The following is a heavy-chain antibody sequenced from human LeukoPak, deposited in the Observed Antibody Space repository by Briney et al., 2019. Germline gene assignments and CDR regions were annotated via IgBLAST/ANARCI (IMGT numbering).Heavy chain of an antibody. D-gene: IGHD6-19*01. CDR3: ARVGSYSSGWYSGRYYYYGMDV. J-gene: IGHJ6*02. CDR1: GGSFSGYY. Sequence: SSETLSLTCAVYGGSFSGYYWSWIRQPPGKGLEWIGEINHSGSTNYNPSLKSRVTISVDTSKNQFSLKLSSVAAADTAVYYCARVGSYSSGWYSGRYYYYGMDVWGQGTTVTVSS. CDR2: INHSGST. V-gene: IGHV4-34*01.